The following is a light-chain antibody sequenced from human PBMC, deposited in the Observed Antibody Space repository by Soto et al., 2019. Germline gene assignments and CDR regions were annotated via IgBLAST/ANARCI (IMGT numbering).Light chain of an antibody. Sequence: QSALTQPASVSGSPGQSITISCTGTSSEDGNYNLVSWYQQHPGKAPKLMIYEVSKRPSGVSNRFSGSKSGNTASLTISVLQAEDEADYYCCPYAGSSTFHYVFGTGTKVTVL. J-gene: IGLJ1*01. CDR3: CPYAGSSTFHYV. V-gene: IGLV2-23*02. CDR1: SSEDGNYNL. CDR2: EVS.